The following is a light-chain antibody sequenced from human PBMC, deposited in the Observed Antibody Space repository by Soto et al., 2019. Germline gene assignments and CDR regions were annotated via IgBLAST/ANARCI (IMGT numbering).Light chain of an antibody. CDR2: GNH. CDR3: QSDENSRTGCEV. V-gene: IGLV1-40*01. Sequence: QSVLTQPPSVSGAPGQRVTISCTGSSSDIGAGFDVHWYQHLPGTAPKLLIYGNHNRPSGVPGRFSGSKSGASASLVITGLHADDEDDDYCQSDENSRTGCEVFGTGTKVTVL. J-gene: IGLJ1*01. CDR1: SSDIGAGFD.